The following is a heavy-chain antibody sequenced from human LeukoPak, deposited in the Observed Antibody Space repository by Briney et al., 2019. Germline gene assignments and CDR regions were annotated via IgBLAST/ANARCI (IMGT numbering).Heavy chain of an antibody. V-gene: IGHV4-61*02. CDR2: IYTSGST. Sequence: SETLSLTCTVSGGSFNSGSYYWSWIRQPAGKGLEWVGRIYTSGSTNYNPSLKSRVTISVDTSKNQFSLQLTSVTAADTAVYYCARAMRVDGFFDYWGQGILVTVSS. CDR3: ARAMRVDGFFDY. CDR1: GGSFNSGSYY. J-gene: IGHJ4*02. D-gene: IGHD5-12*01.